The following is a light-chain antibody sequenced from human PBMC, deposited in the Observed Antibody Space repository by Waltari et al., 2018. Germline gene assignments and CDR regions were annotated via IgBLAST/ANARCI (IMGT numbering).Light chain of an antibody. J-gene: IGKJ2*01. CDR1: QNIGSY. V-gene: IGKV3-11*01. Sequence: EIVLTPSPATLSLSPGERATLSCRASQNIGSYLAWYQQKPGQPPRVLIYDASTRATGIPARFSGSGSGADFALTSSSLEPDDFAVYYCQPRSNWPRTFGQGTKLEIK. CDR3: QPRSNWPRT. CDR2: DAS.